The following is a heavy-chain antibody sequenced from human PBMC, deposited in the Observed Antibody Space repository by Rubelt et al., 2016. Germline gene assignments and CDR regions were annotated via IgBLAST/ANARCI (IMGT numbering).Heavy chain of an antibody. V-gene: IGHV4-59*06. D-gene: IGHD6-19*01. CDR2: IYYSGST. Sequence: QVQLQESGPGLVKPSETLSLTCSVSGGSISSYYWSWIRQHPGKGLEWLGYIYYSGSTYYNPSLKRRVTISVETSKNQFSLKLSSGTAADTAVDDCARGRGSGWYGDGFDIWGQGTMVTVSS. CDR1: GGSISSYY. CDR3: ARGRGSGWYGDGFDI. J-gene: IGHJ3*02.